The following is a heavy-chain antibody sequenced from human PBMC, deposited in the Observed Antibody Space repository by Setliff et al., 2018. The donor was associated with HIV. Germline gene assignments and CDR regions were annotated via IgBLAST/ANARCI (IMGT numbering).Heavy chain of an antibody. J-gene: IGHJ4*02. V-gene: IGHV1-3*01. Sequence: GASVKVSCKASGYTFTSYAMHWVRQAPGQRLEWMGWINAGNGNTKYSQKFQGRVTITRDTSASTAYMELNSLRTDDTALYYCAQGSDPQLVTLFAYWGQGTLVTVSS. D-gene: IGHD6-6*01. CDR2: INAGNGNT. CDR3: AQGSDPQLVTLFAY. CDR1: GYTFTSYA.